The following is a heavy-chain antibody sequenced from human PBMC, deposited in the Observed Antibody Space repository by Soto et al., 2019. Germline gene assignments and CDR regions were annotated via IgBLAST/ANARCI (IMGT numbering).Heavy chain of an antibody. CDR3: ARNRGLTKTLYCSGGSCYSPPPY. Sequence: ASVKVSCKASGYTFTSYDINWVRQATGQGLEWMGWMNPNSGNTGYAQKFQGRVTMTRNTSISTAYMELSSLRSEDTAVYYCARNRGLTKTLYCSGGSCYSPPPYWGQGTLVTVS. CDR1: GYTFTSYD. J-gene: IGHJ4*02. CDR2: MNPNSGNT. V-gene: IGHV1-8*01. D-gene: IGHD2-15*01.